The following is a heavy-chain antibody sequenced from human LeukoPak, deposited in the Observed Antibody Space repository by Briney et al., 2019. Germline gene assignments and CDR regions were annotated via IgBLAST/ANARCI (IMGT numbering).Heavy chain of an antibody. CDR1: GGSISSGGYC. V-gene: IGHV4-31*03. CDR2: IYYSGST. J-gene: IGHJ4*02. CDR3: AKAGNVVVPAATFPVNFRPDYYFDY. D-gene: IGHD2-2*01. Sequence: SQTLSLTCTVSGGSISSGGYCWSWIRQHPGKDLEWIGYIYYSGSTYYNPSLKSRVTISVDTSKNQFSLKLSSVTAADTAVYYCAKAGNVVVPAATFPVNFRPDYYFDYWGQGTLVTVSS.